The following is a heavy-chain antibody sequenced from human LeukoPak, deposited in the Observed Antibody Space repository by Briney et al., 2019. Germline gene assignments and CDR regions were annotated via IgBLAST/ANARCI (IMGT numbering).Heavy chain of an antibody. D-gene: IGHD1-26*01. CDR2: IYHSGST. Sequence: SETLSLTCTVSGGSISSGGYYWSWIRQPPGKGLEWIGYIYHSGSTYYNPSLKSRVTISVDRSKNQFSLKLSSVTAADTAVYYCARSGKYCDAIDYWGQGTLVTVSS. J-gene: IGHJ4*02. CDR3: ARSGKYCDAIDY. V-gene: IGHV4-30-2*01. CDR1: GGSISSGGYY.